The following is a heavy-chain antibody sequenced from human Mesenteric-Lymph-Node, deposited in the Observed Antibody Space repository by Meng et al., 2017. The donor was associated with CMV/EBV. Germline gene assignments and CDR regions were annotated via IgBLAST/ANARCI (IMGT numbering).Heavy chain of an antibody. V-gene: IGHV4-4*02. J-gene: IGHJ4*02. D-gene: IGHD3-10*01. CDR2: IYHRGSP. CDR3: AKKRIWFGEPHPFDY. Sequence: SGCSISSSHWCSWVRQPPGNGLEWIGDIYHRGSPNYNPSLKSRVTISVDKSKNQFSLKLSSVTAADTAVYYCAKKRIWFGEPHPFDYWGQGTLVTVSS. CDR1: GCSISSSHW.